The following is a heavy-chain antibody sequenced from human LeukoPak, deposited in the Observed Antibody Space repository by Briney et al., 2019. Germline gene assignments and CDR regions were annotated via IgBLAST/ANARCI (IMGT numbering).Heavy chain of an antibody. CDR2: IRYDGTNK. J-gene: IGHJ3*02. V-gene: IGHV3-30*02. Sequence: PGGSLRLSCAASGFTFGSYGMHWVRQAPGKGLEWVAFIRYDGTNKYYADSVKGRFTISRDNAKNSLYLQMNSLRGEDTAVYYCARHGGAFDIWGQGTLVTVSS. CDR3: ARHGGAFDI. CDR1: GFTFGSYG. D-gene: IGHD3-10*01.